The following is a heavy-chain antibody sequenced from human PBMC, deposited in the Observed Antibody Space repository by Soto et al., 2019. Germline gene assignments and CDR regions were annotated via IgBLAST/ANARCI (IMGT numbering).Heavy chain of an antibody. Sequence: EVQLVESGGGLVKPGGSLRLSCAASGFTFSSYSMNWVRQAPGKGLEWVSSISSSSSYIYYADSVKGRFTISRDNAKNSLYLQMNSLRAEDTAVYYCAASPWGDIVVVVAANYWGQGTLVTVSS. CDR1: GFTFSSYS. J-gene: IGHJ4*02. CDR2: ISSSSSYI. D-gene: IGHD2-15*01. V-gene: IGHV3-21*01. CDR3: AASPWGDIVVVVAANY.